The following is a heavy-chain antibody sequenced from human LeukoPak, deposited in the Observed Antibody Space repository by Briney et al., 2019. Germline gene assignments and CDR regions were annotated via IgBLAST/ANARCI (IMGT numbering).Heavy chain of an antibody. Sequence: GGSLRLCCAVSGFTVSSNYMSWVRQAPGKGLEWVSVLYSGGNTYYADSVKGRFTISRDNSKNTLYLQMNSLRAEDTAVYYCARYDGGSGPFDYWGQGTLVTVSS. CDR3: ARYDGGSGPFDY. D-gene: IGHD3-10*01. CDR2: LYSGGNT. J-gene: IGHJ4*02. V-gene: IGHV3-53*01. CDR1: GFTVSSNY.